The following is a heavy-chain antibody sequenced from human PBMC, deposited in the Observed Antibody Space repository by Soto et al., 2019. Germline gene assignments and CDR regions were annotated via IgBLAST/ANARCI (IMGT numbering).Heavy chain of an antibody. Sequence: PSQTLSLTCAITGDSVSSNSAGWSWVRQSPSRGLEWLGRTYYRSKWYYEYAVSVRGRITINPDTSKNKYSLQLNSVTPEDTAVYFCARGEQYSGRIFDYWGQGTLVTVS. CDR1: GDSVSSNSAG. V-gene: IGHV6-1*01. CDR3: ARGEQYSGRIFDY. J-gene: IGHJ4*01. CDR2: TYYRSKWYY. D-gene: IGHD1-26*01.